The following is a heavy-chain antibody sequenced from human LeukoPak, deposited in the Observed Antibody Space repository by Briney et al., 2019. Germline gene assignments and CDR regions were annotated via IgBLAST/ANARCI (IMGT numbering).Heavy chain of an antibody. CDR1: GSTFSRYS. D-gene: IGHD2-2*01. Sequence: GGSLRLSCAASGSTFSRYSMNWVRQAPGKGLEWVSSISSSSSFIYYADSVKGRFTISRGNAKNSLYLQMNSLRAEDTAVYYCARDPPLGSCSTISCPHLDYWGQGTLVTVSS. J-gene: IGHJ4*02. V-gene: IGHV3-21*01. CDR2: ISSSSSFI. CDR3: ARDPPLGSCSTISCPHLDY.